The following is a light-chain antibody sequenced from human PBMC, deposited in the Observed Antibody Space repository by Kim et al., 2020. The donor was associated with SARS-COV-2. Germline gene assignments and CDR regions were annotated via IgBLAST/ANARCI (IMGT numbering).Light chain of an antibody. CDR1: HANIGTNT. V-gene: IGLV1-44*01. J-gene: IGLJ3*02. Sequence: QEITISGSGRHANIGTNTVNWYQHLPHTPPKLLIFSDDERPSGVPDRFSGSRSGTSASLAVSGHQLADEADYYCATWDDSLNGWVFGGGTQLTVL. CDR3: ATWDDSLNGWV. CDR2: SDD.